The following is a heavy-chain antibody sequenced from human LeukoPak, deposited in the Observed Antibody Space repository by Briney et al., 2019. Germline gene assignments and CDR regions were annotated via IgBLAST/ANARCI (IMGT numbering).Heavy chain of an antibody. CDR1: GFTVSSTY. Sequence: PGGSLRLSCAASGFTVSSTYMSWVRQAPGKGLEWVSVIYSGGNIYYIESVKGRFTISRDTSKNTLYLQMNSLRAEDTAVYYCARVVTTPYYYYGMDVWGQGTTVTVSS. V-gene: IGHV3-53*01. D-gene: IGHD1-1*01. CDR2: IYSGGNI. CDR3: ARVVTTPYYYYGMDV. J-gene: IGHJ6*02.